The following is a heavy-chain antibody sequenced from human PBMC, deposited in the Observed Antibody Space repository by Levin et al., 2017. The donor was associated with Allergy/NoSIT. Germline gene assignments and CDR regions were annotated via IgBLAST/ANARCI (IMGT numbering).Heavy chain of an antibody. Sequence: ASVKVSCKASGYTFTGYYVHWVRQAPGQGLEWMGWINPNSGGTNYAQNFQGRVTMTRDTSISTAYMELSWLTSDDTAVYYCARTYFDFWSGYYTADDYDYGMDVWGQGTTVTVSS. D-gene: IGHD3-3*01. V-gene: IGHV1-2*02. J-gene: IGHJ6*02. CDR3: ARTYFDFWSGYYTADDYDYGMDV. CDR2: INPNSGGT. CDR1: GYTFTGYY.